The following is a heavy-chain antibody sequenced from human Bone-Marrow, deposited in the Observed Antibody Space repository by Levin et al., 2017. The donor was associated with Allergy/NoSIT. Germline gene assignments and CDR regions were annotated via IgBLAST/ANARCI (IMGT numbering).Heavy chain of an antibody. CDR2: ISWDASTT. Sequence: PGGSLRLSCAASGFTFNDYTMHWVRQAPQRGLEWVSLISWDASTTYYADSVRGRSTTSRDNSKNALYLQMNSLTTEETALYYCAKDLSPRIAVTGNIEYWGQGTLVTVSS. CDR3: AKDLSPRIAVTGNIEY. V-gene: IGHV3-43*01. D-gene: IGHD6-19*01. CDR1: GFTFNDYT. J-gene: IGHJ4*02.